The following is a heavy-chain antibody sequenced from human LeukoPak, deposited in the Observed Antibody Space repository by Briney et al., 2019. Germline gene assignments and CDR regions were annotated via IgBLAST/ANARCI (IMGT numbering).Heavy chain of an antibody. D-gene: IGHD4-23*01. V-gene: IGHV3-30*02. CDR3: AKDLGVYGGLFDY. J-gene: IGHJ4*02. CDR2: IRYDGGNK. Sequence: GGSLRLSCAASGFTFSSYGMHWVRQAPGKGLEWVAFIRYDGGNKYYADSVKGRFTISRDNSKNTLYLQMNSLRAEDTAVYYCAKDLGVYGGLFDYWGQGTLVTVSS. CDR1: GFTFSSYG.